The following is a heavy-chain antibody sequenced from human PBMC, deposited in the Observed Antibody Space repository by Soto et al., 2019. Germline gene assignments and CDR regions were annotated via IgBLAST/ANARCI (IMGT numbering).Heavy chain of an antibody. D-gene: IGHD2-15*01. CDR2: ISAGDANT. CDR3: WRQGYCSNAERSCFDS. Sequence: PGASQKISWKGSGYSFTSYWNWWLHPLPGKVLEWMGIISAGDANTRYSPSFRGHVTISADKSNSSATLQWGSLKDSATAMYYCWRQGYCSNAERSCFDSWGQGTLVTVSS. CDR1: GYSFTSYW. J-gene: IGHJ4*02. V-gene: IGHV5-51*07.